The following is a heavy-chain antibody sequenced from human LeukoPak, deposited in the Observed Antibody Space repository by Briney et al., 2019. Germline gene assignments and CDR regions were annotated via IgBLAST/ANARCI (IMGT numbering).Heavy chain of an antibody. CDR1: GFTFSSYA. V-gene: IGHV3-48*04. CDR3: ARRAAAGRCLDY. D-gene: IGHD6-13*01. CDR2: ISSGGSTI. Sequence: GGSLRLSCAASGFTFSSYAMSWVRQAPGKGLEWVSYISSGGSTISHADSVKGRFTISRDNAENSLYLQMNSLRAEDTAVYYCARRAAAGRCLDYWGQGTLVTVSS. J-gene: IGHJ4*02.